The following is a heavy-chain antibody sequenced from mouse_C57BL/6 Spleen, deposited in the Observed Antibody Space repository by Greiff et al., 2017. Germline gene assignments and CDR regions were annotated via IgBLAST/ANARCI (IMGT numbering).Heavy chain of an antibody. CDR1: GYSFTDYN. Sequence: VHVKQSGPELVKPGASVKISCKASGYSFTDYNMNWVKQSNGKSLEWIGVINPNYGTTSYNQKFKGKATLTVDQSSSTAYMQLNSLTSEDSAVYYCARWGLLRSGKAMDYWGQGTSVTVSS. J-gene: IGHJ4*01. D-gene: IGHD1-1*01. V-gene: IGHV1-39*01. CDR3: ARWGLLRSGKAMDY. CDR2: INPNYGTT.